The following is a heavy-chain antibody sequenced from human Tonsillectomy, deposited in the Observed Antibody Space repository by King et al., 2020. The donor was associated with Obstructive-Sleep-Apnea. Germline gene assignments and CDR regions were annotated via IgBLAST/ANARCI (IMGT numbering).Heavy chain of an antibody. Sequence: VTLKESGPALVKPTQTLTLTCTFSGFSLSTSGMCVSWIRQSPGKALEWLGLIDWDGDTFYSSSLKTRVTISKGTSKNQVVLTMTNMDPVDTATYYCARIERSRYDSGGYHDTYDSWGQGTLVTVSS. CDR1: GFSLSTSGMC. CDR2: IDWDGDT. D-gene: IGHD3-22*01. CDR3: ARIERSRYDSGGYHDTYDS. J-gene: IGHJ4*02. V-gene: IGHV2-70*13.